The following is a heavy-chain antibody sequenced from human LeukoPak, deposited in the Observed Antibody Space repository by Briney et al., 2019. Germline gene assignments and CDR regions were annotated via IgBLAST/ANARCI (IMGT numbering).Heavy chain of an antibody. J-gene: IGHJ4*02. Sequence: PSETLSLTCTVSGGSISSGDYYWSWIRQPPGKGLEWIGYIYYSGSTYYNPSLKSRVTISVDTSKNQFSLKLSSVTAADTAVYYCARVTLDGGEGHWGQGTLVTVSS. CDR1: GGSISSGDYY. CDR2: IYYSGST. V-gene: IGHV4-30-4*01. D-gene: IGHD3-16*01. CDR3: ARVTLDGGEGH.